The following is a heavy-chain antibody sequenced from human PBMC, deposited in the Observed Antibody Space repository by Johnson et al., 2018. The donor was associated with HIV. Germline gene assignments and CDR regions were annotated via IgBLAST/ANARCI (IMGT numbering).Heavy chain of an antibody. Sequence: QLVESGGGVVRPGGSLRLSCAASGISFDDYGMSWVRQAPGKGLEWVSGINWNGGSTHHADSVKGRFTISRDNAKKSLYLQMNSLRAEDTALYYCARVSRYCSGGSCLDAFDIWGQGTMVTVSS. CDR1: GISFDDYG. CDR2: INWNGGST. V-gene: IGHV3-20*04. J-gene: IGHJ3*02. CDR3: ARVSRYCSGGSCLDAFDI. D-gene: IGHD2-15*01.